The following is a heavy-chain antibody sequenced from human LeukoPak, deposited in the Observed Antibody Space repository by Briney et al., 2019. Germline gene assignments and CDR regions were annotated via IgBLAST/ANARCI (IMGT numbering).Heavy chain of an antibody. CDR2: IYYSGST. CDR3: AREVDSSGSLSY. J-gene: IGHJ4*02. Sequence: PSETLSLTCAVYGGSFSGYYWSWIRQPPGKGLGWIGSIYYSGSTYYNPSLKSRVTISVDTSKNQFSLKLSSVTAADTAVYYCAREVDSSGSLSYWGQGTLVTVSS. V-gene: IGHV4-34*01. CDR1: GGSFSGYY. D-gene: IGHD3-22*01.